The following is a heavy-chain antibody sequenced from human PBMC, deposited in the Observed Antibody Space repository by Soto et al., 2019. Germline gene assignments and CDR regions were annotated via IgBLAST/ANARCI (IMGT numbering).Heavy chain of an antibody. V-gene: IGHV6-1*01. CDR3: ARVFFSGIVVVPAASGYYYYYGMDV. D-gene: IGHD2-2*01. CDR1: GDSVSSNSAA. Sequence: QSQTLSLTCAISGDSVSSNSAAWNWIRQSPSRGLEWLGRTYYRSKWYNDYAVSVTSRITINPDTSKNQFSMQLNSVTPEDTAVYYCARVFFSGIVVVPAASGYYYYYGMDVWGQGTTVTVSS. J-gene: IGHJ6*02. CDR2: TYYRSKWYN.